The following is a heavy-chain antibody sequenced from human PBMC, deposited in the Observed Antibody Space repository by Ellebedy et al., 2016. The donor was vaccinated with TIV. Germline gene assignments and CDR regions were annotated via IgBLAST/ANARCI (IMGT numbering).Heavy chain of an antibody. CDR2: ISGSGVST. J-gene: IGHJ4*02. V-gene: IGHV3-23*01. CDR1: GFTFSRYA. D-gene: IGHD3-9*01. CDR3: AKRSGVALTGYYTDY. Sequence: GGSLRLSCAASGFTFSRYAMSWVRQAPGKGLEWVSVISGSGVSTYSADSVKGRITISRDNSRNTLYLQLNSLRVEDTAVYYCAKRSGVALTGYYTDYWGQGTLVTVSS.